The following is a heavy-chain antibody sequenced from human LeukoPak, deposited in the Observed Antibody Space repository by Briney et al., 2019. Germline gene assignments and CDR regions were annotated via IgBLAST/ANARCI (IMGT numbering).Heavy chain of an antibody. Sequence: SETLSLTCTVAGGSISSYYWSWIRQPPGKGLEWIGYIYYSGSTNYNPSLKSRVTISVDTSKNQFSLKLSSVTAADTAVYYCAREEQHDAFDIWGQGTMVTVSS. CDR3: AREEQHDAFDI. V-gene: IGHV4-59*01. D-gene: IGHD6-13*01. CDR1: GGSISSYY. J-gene: IGHJ3*02. CDR2: IYYSGST.